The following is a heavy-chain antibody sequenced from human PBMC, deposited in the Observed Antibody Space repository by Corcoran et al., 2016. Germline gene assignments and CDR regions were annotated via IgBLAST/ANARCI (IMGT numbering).Heavy chain of an antibody. CDR3: ARVGYIAAPIDY. J-gene: IGHJ4*02. V-gene: IGHV3-48*04. Sequence: EVQLVESGGGLVQPGGSLRLSCAASGFTFSSYSMNWVRQAPGKGLEWVSYISSSSSTIYYADSVKGRFTISRDNAKNSLYQQMNSLRAEETGVYYCARVGYIAAPIDYWGQGTLVTGSS. D-gene: IGHD6-13*01. CDR1: GFTFSSYS. CDR2: ISSSSSTI.